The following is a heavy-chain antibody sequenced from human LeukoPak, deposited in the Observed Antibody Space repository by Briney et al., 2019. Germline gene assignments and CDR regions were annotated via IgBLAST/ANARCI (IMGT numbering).Heavy chain of an antibody. D-gene: IGHD4-23*01. CDR2: ISRSGGTI. Sequence: GGSLRLSCAASGFTFTNYEMNWVRQAPGKGLEWVSYISRSGGTIYYADSVKGRFTISRDNSKNTLYLQMNSLRAEDTAVYYCAKERWYEIAHLLWGQGTLVTVSS. J-gene: IGHJ4*02. V-gene: IGHV3-48*03. CDR1: GFTFTNYE. CDR3: AKERWYEIAHLL.